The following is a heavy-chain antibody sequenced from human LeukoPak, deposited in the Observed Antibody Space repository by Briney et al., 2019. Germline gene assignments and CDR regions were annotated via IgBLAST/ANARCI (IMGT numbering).Heavy chain of an antibody. CDR3: AMYSGYCSGGSCYSIDY. CDR1: GGSFSGYY. J-gene: IGHJ4*02. Sequence: SETLSLTCAVYGGSFSGYYWSWIRQPPGKGLEWIGEINHSGSTNYNPSLKSRVTISVDTSKNQFSLKLSSVTAADTAVYYCAMYSGYCSGGSCYSIDYWGQGTLVTVSS. V-gene: IGHV4-34*01. CDR2: INHSGST. D-gene: IGHD2-15*01.